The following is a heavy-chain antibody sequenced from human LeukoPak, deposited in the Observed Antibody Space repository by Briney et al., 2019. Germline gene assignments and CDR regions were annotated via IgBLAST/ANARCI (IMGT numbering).Heavy chain of an antibody. CDR2: IYGGGDA. Sequence: GGSLRLSCTASGFTFSITYMAWVRQAPGKGLEWVSVIYGGGDAYYADSVKGRFIIARDNSKKTLSLQMNNLRVDDTAVYYCARVQFRWFDPWGPGTLVTVSS. CDR3: ARVQFRWFDP. CDR1: GFTFSITY. V-gene: IGHV3-66*01. D-gene: IGHD6-19*01. J-gene: IGHJ5*02.